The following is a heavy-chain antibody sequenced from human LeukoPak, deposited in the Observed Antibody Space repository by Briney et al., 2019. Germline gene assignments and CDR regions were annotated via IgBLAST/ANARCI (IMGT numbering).Heavy chain of an antibody. V-gene: IGHV3-30*02. CDR3: AKDTTGGYDEYYYYYLDV. CDR1: GFTFSRYR. J-gene: IGHJ6*03. D-gene: IGHD5-12*01. Sequence: PGGSLRLSCAASGFTFSRYRMSWVRHAPGKGLEWVAFIRYDGSKKYYADSVKGRFTFSRDNSKNTLYLQMNSLRAEDTAVYYCAKDTTGGYDEYYYYYLDVWGKGTTVTVSS. CDR2: IRYDGSKK.